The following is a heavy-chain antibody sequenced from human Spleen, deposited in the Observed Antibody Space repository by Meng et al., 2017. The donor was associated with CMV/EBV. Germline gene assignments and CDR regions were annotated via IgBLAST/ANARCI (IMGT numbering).Heavy chain of an antibody. Sequence: LSCTTTGFTFSIPYMDWVRQAPGKGLEWVARIKNRAQSYITEYAASVKGRFAISRDDSKSSLFLQMSSLKDEDTAVYYCAKDGPPRDWGQGTLVTVSS. V-gene: IGHV3-72*01. J-gene: IGHJ4*02. CDR2: IKNRAQSYIT. CDR1: GFTFSIPY. CDR3: AKDGPPRD.